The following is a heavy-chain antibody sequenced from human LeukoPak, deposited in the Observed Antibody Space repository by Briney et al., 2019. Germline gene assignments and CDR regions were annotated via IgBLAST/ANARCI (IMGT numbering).Heavy chain of an antibody. V-gene: IGHV3-21*01. D-gene: IGHD2-2*01. CDR1: GFTFSSYS. Sequence: PGGSLRLSCAASGFTFSSYSMNWVRQAPGKGLEWVSSISSSSSYIYYADSVKGRFTISRDNAKNSLYLQMNSLRAEDTAVYYCARGSRSSRPLNFDYWGQGTLVTVSS. CDR2: ISSSSSYI. CDR3: ARGSRSSRPLNFDY. J-gene: IGHJ4*02.